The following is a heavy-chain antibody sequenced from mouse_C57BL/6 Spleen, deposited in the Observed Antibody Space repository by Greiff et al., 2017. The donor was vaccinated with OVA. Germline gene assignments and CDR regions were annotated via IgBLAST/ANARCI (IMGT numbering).Heavy chain of an antibody. V-gene: IGHV1-26*01. CDR1: GYTFTDYY. Sequence: EVQLQQSGPELVKPGASVKISCKASGYTFTDYYMNWVKQSHGKSLEWIGDINPNNGGTSYNQKFKGKATLTVDKSSSTAYMELRSLTSEDSAVYYCAIPLPRGSFAYWGQGTLVTVSA. J-gene: IGHJ3*01. CDR3: AIPLPRGSFAY. CDR2: INPNNGGT. D-gene: IGHD5-1*01.